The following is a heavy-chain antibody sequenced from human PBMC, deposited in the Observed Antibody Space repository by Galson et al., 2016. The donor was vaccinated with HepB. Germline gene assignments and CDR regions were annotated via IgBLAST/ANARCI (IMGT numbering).Heavy chain of an antibody. CDR1: GDSVSSNSAA. CDR3: ARGFTFLWFGDLSSGSPYGMDV. V-gene: IGHV6-1*01. J-gene: IGHJ6*02. D-gene: IGHD3-10*01. CDR2: TYFRSRWSF. Sequence: CAISGDSVSSNSAAWNWIRQSPSRGLEWLGRTYFRSRWSFDYAVSVKSRITINPDTSENQFSLQLNSVNPEDTAVYYCARGFTFLWFGDLSSGSPYGMDVWGQGTTVIVSS.